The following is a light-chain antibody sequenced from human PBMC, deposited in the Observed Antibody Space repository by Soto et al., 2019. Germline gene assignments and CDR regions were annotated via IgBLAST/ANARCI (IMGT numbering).Light chain of an antibody. J-gene: IGKJ2*02. V-gene: IGKV1-39*01. CDR1: QSISSY. CDR2: AAS. Sequence: DIQMTQSPSSLSASVGDRVTITCRASQSISSYLTWYQQKPGKAPKLLIYAASSLQSGVQSRFSGSGSRTDFILTISSLQPDDFATYYCRQGYSTTRTFGQGTKLEIK. CDR3: RQGYSTTRT.